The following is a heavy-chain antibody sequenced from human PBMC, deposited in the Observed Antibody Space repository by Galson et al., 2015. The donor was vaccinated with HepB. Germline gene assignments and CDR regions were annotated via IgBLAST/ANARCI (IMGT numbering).Heavy chain of an antibody. CDR1: GFSLSSSGVG. J-gene: IGHJ4*02. V-gene: IGHV2-5*02. CDR2: IYWDDDK. D-gene: IGHD3-9*01. CDR3: ALNQYDILTGDYFDY. Sequence: PALVKPTQTLTLTCTFFGFSLSSSGVGVGWIRQPPGKALEWLALIYWDDDKRYSPSLKSRLTITKDTSKNQVVVTMTNMDPVDTATYYCALNQYDILTGDYFDYWGQGTLVTVSS.